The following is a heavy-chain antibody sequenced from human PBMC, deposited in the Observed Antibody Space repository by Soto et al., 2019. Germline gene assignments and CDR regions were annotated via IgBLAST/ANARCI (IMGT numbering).Heavy chain of an antibody. CDR3: ASHDVLIWFGELS. CDR1: GFTFSDYY. V-gene: IGHV3-11*01. CDR2: ISSSGSTI. Sequence: GVSLRLSCAASGFTFSDYYMSWIRQAPGKGLEWLSYISSSGSTIYYADSVKGRFTISRDNAKNSLYLQMNSLRAEDTAVYYCASHDVLIWFGELSWGKGTLVTVAS. D-gene: IGHD3-10*01. J-gene: IGHJ4*02.